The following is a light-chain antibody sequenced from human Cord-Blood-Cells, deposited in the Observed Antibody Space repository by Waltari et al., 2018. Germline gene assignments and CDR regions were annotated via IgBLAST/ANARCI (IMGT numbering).Light chain of an antibody. CDR1: SRDVGSYNL. CDR3: CSYAGSSTVV. Sequence: QSALTPPASVYGSPGQSLTISSTGTSRDVGSYNLVSWYQQHPGKAPKLMIYEGSKRPSGVSNRFSGSKSGNTASLTISGLQAEDEADYYCCSYAGSSTVVFGGGTKLTVL. CDR2: EGS. J-gene: IGLJ2*01. V-gene: IGLV2-23*01.